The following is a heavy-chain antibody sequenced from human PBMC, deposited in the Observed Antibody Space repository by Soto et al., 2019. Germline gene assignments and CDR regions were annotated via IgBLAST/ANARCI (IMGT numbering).Heavy chain of an antibody. CDR3: ARDRPGAHYEILTGYPPYYGMHV. CDR1: DYTFTRYG. V-gene: IGHV1-18*04. CDR2: ISAYNGNT. J-gene: IGHJ6*02. D-gene: IGHD3-9*01. Sequence: VSGKGFDYTFTRYGISWLRQAPGQGLEWMRWISAYNGNTNYAQKLQGRVTMTTDTSTSTAYMELRSLRSEDTAVYYCARDRPGAHYEILTGYPPYYGMHVWGQGTTVPVSS.